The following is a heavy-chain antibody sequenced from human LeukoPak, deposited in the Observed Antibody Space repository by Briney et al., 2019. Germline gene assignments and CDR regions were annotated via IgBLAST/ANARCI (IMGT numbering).Heavy chain of an antibody. V-gene: IGHV4-59*01. D-gene: IGHD3-10*01. J-gene: IGHJ5*02. CDR2: TSSIVSP. Sequence: SQTRSLTCTLITVFITMYHWSCIRHLPRNVMEWIGYTSSIVSPNYNPSLKRRATILLATPRNQFSLRLTSLTPTDTAVYYWARGQRGSGMDDPWGQGTMVTVAS. CDR3: ARGQRGSGMDDP. CDR1: TVFITMYH.